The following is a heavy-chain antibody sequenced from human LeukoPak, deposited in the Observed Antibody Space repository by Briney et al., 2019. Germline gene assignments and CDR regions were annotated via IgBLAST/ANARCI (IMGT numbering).Heavy chain of an antibody. CDR2: IIPIFGTA. D-gene: IGHD2-2*01. J-gene: IGHJ4*02. CDR1: GGTFSSYA. CDR3: ARGGCSSTSCYATDY. Sequence: SVKVSCKASGGTFSSYAISWVRQAPGQGLEWMGGIIPIFGTANYAQKFQGRVTITADESTSTAYMELSSLRSEDTAVYYCARGGCSSTSCYATDYWGQGTLVTVSS. V-gene: IGHV1-69*13.